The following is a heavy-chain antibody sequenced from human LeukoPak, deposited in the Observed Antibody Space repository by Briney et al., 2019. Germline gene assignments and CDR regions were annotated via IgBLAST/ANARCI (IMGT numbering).Heavy chain of an antibody. CDR2: ISSRSFTI. CDR1: GFTFSAYS. Sequence: GGSLRLSCAASGFTFSAYSMNWVRQAPGKGLDWVSYISSRSFTIHYADSVKGRFTISRDNAKNSLYLEMNSLRDEDTAVYYCARSVIAVAGYDAFDIWGQGTVVTVSS. V-gene: IGHV3-48*02. CDR3: ARSVIAVAGYDAFDI. D-gene: IGHD6-19*01. J-gene: IGHJ3*02.